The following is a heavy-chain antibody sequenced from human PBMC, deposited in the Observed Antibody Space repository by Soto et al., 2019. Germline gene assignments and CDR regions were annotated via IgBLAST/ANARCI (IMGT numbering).Heavy chain of an antibody. V-gene: IGHV3-15*01. Sequence: EVQLVESGGDLVKPGGCLRLSCAASGITFTNAGMSWVRQAPGKGLEWVGRIKNKADGGTTDYAAPVRGIFTISRDDSKNKLFLQMNSLEIEDTAVYYCTTDPGDYEDFWGRGTMVTVS. D-gene: IGHD4-17*01. CDR1: GITFTNAG. CDR2: IKNKADGGTT. CDR3: TTDPGDYEDF. J-gene: IGHJ4*02.